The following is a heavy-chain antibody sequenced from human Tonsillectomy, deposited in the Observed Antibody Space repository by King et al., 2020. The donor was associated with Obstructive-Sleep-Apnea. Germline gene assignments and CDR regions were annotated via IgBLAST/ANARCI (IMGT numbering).Heavy chain of an antibody. D-gene: IGHD3-10*01. CDR2: ISGSGGST. Sequence: VQLVESGGGLVQPGGSLRLSCAASGFTFSSYAMSWVRQAPGKGMEWVSAISGSGGSTYYANSVKGRFTISRDNSKNTLYLQMNSLRAEDTAVYYCGVGNYYGSGNPWGQGTLVTVSS. J-gene: IGHJ5*02. CDR1: GFTFSSYA. V-gene: IGHV3-23*04. CDR3: GVGNYYGSGNP.